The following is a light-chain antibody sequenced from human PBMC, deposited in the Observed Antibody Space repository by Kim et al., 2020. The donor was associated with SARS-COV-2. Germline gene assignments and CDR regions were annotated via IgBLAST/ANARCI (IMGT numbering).Light chain of an antibody. Sequence: QTVTSSCTGSSSNIGAGFDVHWYQKLPGTAPKLLPYGNTNRPSGVPDRFSASKSGTSASLAISGLQSEDEADYYCQSYDSTLSGGVFGGGTQLTVL. CDR1: SSNIGAGFD. J-gene: IGLJ3*02. CDR3: QSYDSTLSGGV. V-gene: IGLV1-40*01. CDR2: GNT.